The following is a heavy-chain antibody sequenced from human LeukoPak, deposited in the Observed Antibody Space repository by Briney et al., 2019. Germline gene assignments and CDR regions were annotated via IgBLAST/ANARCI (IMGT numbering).Heavy chain of an antibody. V-gene: IGHV2-5*02. CDR1: GFSVSTTVVG. CDR3: ALTTFGHSSVWYIFHFDD. Sequence: SGPTTVNPTQTLTLTSTFSGFSVSTTVVGGGWIRQPPGNEVEWLALLFWDGDKRYSPSLKSRLTITKDTSKNQVVLTMTKMDAVYTATYCCALTTFGHSSVWYIFHFDDWGQGTLVTVSS. D-gene: IGHD6-19*01. J-gene: IGHJ4*02. CDR2: LFWDGDK.